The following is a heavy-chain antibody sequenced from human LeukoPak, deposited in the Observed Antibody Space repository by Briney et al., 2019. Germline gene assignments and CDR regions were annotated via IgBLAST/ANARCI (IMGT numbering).Heavy chain of an antibody. CDR3: ARGRSYNWFDP. CDR2: IWYDGSNK. D-gene: IGHD3-10*01. CDR1: GFTFSSYG. V-gene: IGHV3-33*01. Sequence: GGSLRLSCAASGFTFSSYGMHWVRQAPGKGLEWVAVIWYDGSNKYYADSVKGRFTISRDNSKNTLYLQMSSLRAEDTAVYYCARGRSYNWFDPWGQGTLVTVSS. J-gene: IGHJ5*02.